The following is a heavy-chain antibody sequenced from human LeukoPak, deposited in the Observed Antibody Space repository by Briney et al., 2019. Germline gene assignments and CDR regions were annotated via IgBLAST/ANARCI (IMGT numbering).Heavy chain of an antibody. CDR3: AKLAKYFYGSETYYFFEH. V-gene: IGHV3-7*01. CDR1: GFTFTTYW. D-gene: IGHD3-10*01. Sequence: GESLRLSCAASGFTFTTYWMGWVRQAPGKGLEWVANIKQDGTEKYYVDSVKGRFTISRDNAKNSLYLQMNSLRVEDTAVYYCAKLAKYFYGSETYYFFEHWGQGTPVTASS. CDR2: IKQDGTEK. J-gene: IGHJ4*02.